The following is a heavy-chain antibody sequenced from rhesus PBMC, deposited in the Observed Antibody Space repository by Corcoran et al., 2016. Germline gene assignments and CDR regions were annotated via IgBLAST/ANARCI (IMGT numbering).Heavy chain of an antibody. D-gene: IGHD1-7*02. J-gene: IGHJ4*01. Sequence: EVQLVESGGGLVQPGGSLRLSCAASGFTFSDDYMEWFRQSPGTGLEWVGQSMPNGGTTFLMESVKGRFTISRDNAKNTLYLQINSLKIEDTAVYYCTRPNWNDDLDYWGQGVLVTVSS. CDR2: SMPNGGTT. CDR3: TRPNWNDDLDY. V-gene: IGHV3-10*01. CDR1: GFTFSDDY.